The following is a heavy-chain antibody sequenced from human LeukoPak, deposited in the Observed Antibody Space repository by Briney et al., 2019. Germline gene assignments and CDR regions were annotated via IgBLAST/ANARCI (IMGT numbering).Heavy chain of an antibody. D-gene: IGHD4-23*01. CDR2: ISWNSGSI. Sequence: PGRSLRLSCAASGFTFDDYAMHWVRQAPGKGLEWVSGISWNSGSIGYADSVKGRFTISRDNAKNSLYLQMNSLRAEDMALYYCAKSPVFRTTVVTPGWFDPWGQGTLVTVSS. CDR1: GFTFDDYA. V-gene: IGHV3-9*03. J-gene: IGHJ5*02. CDR3: AKSPVFRTTVVTPGWFDP.